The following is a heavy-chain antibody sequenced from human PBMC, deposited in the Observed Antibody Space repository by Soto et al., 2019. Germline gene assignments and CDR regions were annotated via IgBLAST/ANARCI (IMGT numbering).Heavy chain of an antibody. V-gene: IGHV4-34*01. Sequence: SETLSLTCAVYGGSFSGYYWSWIRQPPGKGLEWIGEINHSGSTNYNPSLKSRVTISVDTSKNQFSLKLSSVTAADTAVYYCARGRGYCSGGSCPYYYYGMDVWGQVKTVTVS. D-gene: IGHD2-15*01. CDR1: GGSFSGYY. J-gene: IGHJ6*02. CDR3: ARGRGYCSGGSCPYYYYGMDV. CDR2: INHSGST.